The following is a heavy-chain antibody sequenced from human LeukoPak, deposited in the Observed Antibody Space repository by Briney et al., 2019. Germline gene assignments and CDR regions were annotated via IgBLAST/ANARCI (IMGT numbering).Heavy chain of an antibody. J-gene: IGHJ4*02. CDR3: AILGYSSSVFDC. D-gene: IGHD2-2*01. CDR2: ISKDGTGT. V-gene: IGHV3-30-3*01. CDR1: GFTFSNYA. Sequence: GRSLRLSCAASGFTFSNYAIHWVRQAPGKGLEWPALISKDGTGTYYPDSVKGRFTVSRDNSKNSLYLQMNSLRTEDTAMYYCAILGYSSSVFDCWGQGTLVTVSS.